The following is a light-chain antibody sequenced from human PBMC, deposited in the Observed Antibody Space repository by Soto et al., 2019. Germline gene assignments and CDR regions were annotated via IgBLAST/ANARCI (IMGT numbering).Light chain of an antibody. CDR2: DAS. J-gene: IGKJ4*01. CDR1: QSVSKY. V-gene: IGKV3-11*01. Sequence: EIVLTQSPAPLSLSPGERATLSCRASQSVSKYLAWYQQKPGQAPRLLIHDASNRATGIPARFSGSGSGTVFTLTISSLEPEDFGVYYCQQRSNWPQITFGGGTKVEIK. CDR3: QQRSNWPQIT.